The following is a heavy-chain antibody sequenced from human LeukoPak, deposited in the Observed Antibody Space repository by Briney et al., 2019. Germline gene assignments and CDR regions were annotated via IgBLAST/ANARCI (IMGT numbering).Heavy chain of an antibody. CDR1: GGSISSYY. J-gene: IGHJ4*02. CDR2: IYYSGST. D-gene: IGHD3-3*01. V-gene: IGHV4-59*12. CDR3: ARDSSPFWSGYSTVDY. Sequence: SETLSLTCTVSGGSISSYYWSWIRQPPGKGLEWIGYIYYSGSTNYNPSLKSRVTMSVDTSKNQFSLKLSSVTAADTAVYYCARDSSPFWSGYSTVDYWGQGTLVTVSS.